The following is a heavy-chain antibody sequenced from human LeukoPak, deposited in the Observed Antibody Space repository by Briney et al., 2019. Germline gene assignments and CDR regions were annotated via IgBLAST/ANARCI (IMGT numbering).Heavy chain of an antibody. CDR1: GGTFSSYA. CDR2: IIPIFGTA. Sequence: SVKVSCKASGGTFSSYAISWVRQAPGQGLEWMGGIIPIFGTANYAQKFQGRVTITTDESTSTAYMELSSLRSEDTAVYYCARDTVTNEENYYYYMDVWGKGTTVTVS. CDR3: ARDTVTNEENYYYYMDV. J-gene: IGHJ6*03. V-gene: IGHV1-69*05. D-gene: IGHD4-11*01.